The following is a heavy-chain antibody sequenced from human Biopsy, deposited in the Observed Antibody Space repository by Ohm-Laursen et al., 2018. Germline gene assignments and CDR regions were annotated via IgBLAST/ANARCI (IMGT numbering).Heavy chain of an antibody. CDR2: NIPILGTG. CDR3: ARDRWPHVTLLGLVVFDF. CDR1: GGAFSNYG. J-gene: IGHJ4*02. Sequence: SVKVSCKAPGGAFSNYGVNWVRQAPGQGLEWLGGNIPILGTGNYAQKFQDRVTVAADTSTSTATMELRSLRSDDTAVYYCARDRWPHVTLLGLVVFDFWGQGTLVIVSS. D-gene: IGHD3-3*01. V-gene: IGHV1-69*06.